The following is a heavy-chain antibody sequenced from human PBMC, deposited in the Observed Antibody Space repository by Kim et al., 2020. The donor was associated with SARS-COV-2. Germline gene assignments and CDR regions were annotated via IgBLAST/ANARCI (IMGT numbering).Heavy chain of an antibody. CDR3: ARDPRDIVVVVAATGSWFDP. D-gene: IGHD2-15*01. V-gene: IGHV1-46*01. Sequence: ASVKVSCKASGYTFTSYYMHWVRQAPGQGLEWMGIINPSGGSTSYAQKFQGRVTMTRDTSTSTVYMELSSLRSEDTAVYYCARDPRDIVVVVAATGSWFDPWGQGTLVTVSS. J-gene: IGHJ5*02. CDR1: GYTFTSYY. CDR2: INPSGGST.